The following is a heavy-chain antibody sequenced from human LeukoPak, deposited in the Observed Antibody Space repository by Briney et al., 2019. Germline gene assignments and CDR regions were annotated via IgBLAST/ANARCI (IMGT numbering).Heavy chain of an antibody. D-gene: IGHD5-18*01. CDR3: ASVDTAMVVFDY. V-gene: IGHV3-21*04. J-gene: IGHJ4*02. CDR2: ISSSSSYI. CDR1: GFTFSSYS. Sequence: GGSLRLSCAASGFTFSSYSMNWVRQAPGKGLEWVSSISSSSSYIYYADSVKGRFTISRDNAKNSLYLQMNSLRAEDTAVYYCASVDTAMVVFDYWGQGTLVTVTS.